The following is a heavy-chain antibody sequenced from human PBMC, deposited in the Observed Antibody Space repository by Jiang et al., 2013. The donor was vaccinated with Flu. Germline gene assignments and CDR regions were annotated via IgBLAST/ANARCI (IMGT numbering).Heavy chain of an antibody. D-gene: IGHD6-6*01. Sequence: ELLKPSETLSLTCAVYGGSFSGYYWSWIRQPPGKGLEWIGEINHSGSTNYNPSLKSRVTISVDTSKNQFSLKLSSVTAADAAVYYCARRRQVGIAALGRWFDPWGQGTLGHRLL. V-gene: IGHV4-34*01. CDR1: GGSFSGYY. CDR2: INHSGST. J-gene: IGHJ5*02. CDR3: ARRRQVGIAALGRWFDP.